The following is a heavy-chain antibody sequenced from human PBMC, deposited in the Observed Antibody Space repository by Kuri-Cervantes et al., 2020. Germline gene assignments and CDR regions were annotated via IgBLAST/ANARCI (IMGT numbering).Heavy chain of an antibody. CDR2: MNPNSGNT. D-gene: IGHD3-22*01. V-gene: IGHV1-8*01. CDR1: GYTFTSYD. Sequence: ASVKVSCKASGYTFTSYDINWVRQATGQGLEWMGWMNPNSGNTGYAQKFQGRVTMTRNTSISTACMGLSSLRSEDTAVYYCARAAYPYYYDSSGSIGYWGQGTLVTVSS. J-gene: IGHJ4*02. CDR3: ARAAYPYYYDSSGSIGY.